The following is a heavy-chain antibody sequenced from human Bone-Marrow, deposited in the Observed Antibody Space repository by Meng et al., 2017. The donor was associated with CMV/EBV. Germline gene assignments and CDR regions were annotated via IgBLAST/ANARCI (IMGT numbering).Heavy chain of an antibody. J-gene: IGHJ6*02. D-gene: IGHD1-14*01. V-gene: IGHV3-11*01. CDR1: GFTFSDYY. Sequence: GESLKISCAASGFTFSDYYMSWIRQAPGKGLEWVSYISSSGSTIYCEDSVKGRFTISRDGANNSLYLQMNSLRAEDTAVYYCAREFAPRTYYYGMDVWGQGTTVTVSS. CDR3: AREFAPRTYYYGMDV. CDR2: ISSSGSTI.